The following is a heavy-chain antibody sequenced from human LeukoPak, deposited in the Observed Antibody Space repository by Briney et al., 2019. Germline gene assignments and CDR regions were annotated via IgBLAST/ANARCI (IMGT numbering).Heavy chain of an antibody. J-gene: IGHJ4*02. Sequence: GGSLRLSCAASGFTFSSNSMSWVRQAPGKGLEWVSNISSSGSCTNYADSVKGRFTISRDNAKNTLYLQMNSLRAEDTAVYYCARGITVFYCDCCGEGSLIAVS. CDR3: ARGITVFYCDC. D-gene: IGHD3-10*01. CDR2: ISSSGSCT. CDR1: GFTFSSNS. V-gene: IGHV3-11*05.